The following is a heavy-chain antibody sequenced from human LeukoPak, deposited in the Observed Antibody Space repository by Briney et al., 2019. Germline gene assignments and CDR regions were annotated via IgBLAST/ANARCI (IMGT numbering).Heavy chain of an antibody. D-gene: IGHD5-24*01. CDR1: GGSISSYR. J-gene: IGHJ4*02. Sequence: PSETLSLTCTVSGGSISSYRWSWIRQPPGKGLEWIGYIYNSGSTNYNPSLKSRVTISVDTSKNQFSLILSSVTAADTAVYYCARVGDGYNFDYWGQGTLVTVSS. V-gene: IGHV4-59*01. CDR2: IYNSGST. CDR3: ARVGDGYNFDY.